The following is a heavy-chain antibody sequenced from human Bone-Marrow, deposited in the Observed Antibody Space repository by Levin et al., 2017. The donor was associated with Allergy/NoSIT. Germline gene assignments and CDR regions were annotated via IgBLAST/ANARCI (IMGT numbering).Heavy chain of an antibody. D-gene: IGHD2-2*02. J-gene: IGHJ6*02. CDR2: IFYSGYT. CDR1: GGSINNYY. Sequence: SETLSLTCTVSGGSINNYYWSWIRQPPGKGLEWIGYIFYSGYTNYKPSLKSRVTISVDTSKNQFSLRLSSVTAADTAVYYCARQKYCSSPSCYTRDYYYGFDVWGQGTTVTVSS. CDR3: ARQKYCSSPSCYTRDYYYGFDV. V-gene: IGHV4-59*08.